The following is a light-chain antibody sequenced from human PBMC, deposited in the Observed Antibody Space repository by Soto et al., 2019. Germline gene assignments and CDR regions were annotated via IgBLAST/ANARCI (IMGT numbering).Light chain of an antibody. CDR1: SSDVGGYNY. J-gene: IGLJ2*01. V-gene: IGLV2-11*01. CDR3: CSYAGSYTWV. Sequence: QSVLTQPRSVSGSPGQSVTISCTGSSSDVGGYNYVSWYQQHAGKAPKLMIYDVSKRPSGLPDRFSGNKSGNTASLTISGLQAEDDDDYYCCSYAGSYTWVFGGGTKLTVL. CDR2: DVS.